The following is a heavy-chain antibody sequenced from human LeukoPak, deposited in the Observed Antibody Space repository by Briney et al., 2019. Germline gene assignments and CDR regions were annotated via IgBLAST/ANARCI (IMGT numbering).Heavy chain of an antibody. D-gene: IGHD3/OR15-3a*01. J-gene: IGHJ5*02. CDR3: VRGNFGPAQWFDP. CDR2: ISWNSGST. V-gene: IGHV3-9*01. Sequence: GGSLRLSCAASGFTFDDYAMHWVRQVPGKGLEWVSGISWNSGSTGYAGSVKGRFTMSRDSTKNSLHLQMNSLTPDDTALYYCVRGNFGPAQWFDPWGQGTLVTVSS. CDR1: GFTFDDYA.